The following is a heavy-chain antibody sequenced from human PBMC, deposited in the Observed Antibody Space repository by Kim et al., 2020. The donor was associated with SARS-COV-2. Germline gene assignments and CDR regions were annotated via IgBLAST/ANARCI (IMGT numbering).Heavy chain of an antibody. CDR1: GGSISSGSYY. CDR3: ARDPGIAAAGPFFDY. J-gene: IGHJ4*02. CDR2: IYTSGST. D-gene: IGHD6-13*01. V-gene: IGHV4-61*02. Sequence: SETLSLTCTVSGGSISSGSYYWSWIRQPAGKGLEWIGRIYTSGSTNYNPSLKSRVTISVDTSKNQFSLKLSSETAADTAVYYCARDPGIAAAGPFFDYWGQGTLVTVSS.